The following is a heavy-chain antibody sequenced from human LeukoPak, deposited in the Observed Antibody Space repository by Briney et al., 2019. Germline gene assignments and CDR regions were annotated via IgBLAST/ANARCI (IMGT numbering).Heavy chain of an antibody. D-gene: IGHD2-21*01. CDR2: ITPSGGT. V-gene: IGHV1-2*02. J-gene: IGHJ4*02. CDR3: ARDRYGDCFAHFDY. CDR1: GYTFTSYA. Sequence: ASVKVSCKASGYTFTSYAMHWVRQAPGQGLEWVGWITPSGGTNYPQKFQGRVAITRDTSITTAYMDLSRLTSDDTAVYYCARDRYGDCFAHFDYWGQGALVTVSS.